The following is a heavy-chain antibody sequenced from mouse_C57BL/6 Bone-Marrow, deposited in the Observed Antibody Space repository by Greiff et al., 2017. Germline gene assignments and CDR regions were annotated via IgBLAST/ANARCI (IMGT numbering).Heavy chain of an antibody. CDR1: GYTFTSYW. D-gene: IGHD1-1*01. CDR3: ARHYYGSSYWYFDV. V-gene: IGHV1-59*01. Sequence: QVQLKQPGAELVRPGTSVKLSCKASGYTFTSYWMHWVKQRPGQGLEWIGVIDPSDSYTNYNQKFKGKATLTVDTSSSTAYMQLSSLTSEDSAVYYCARHYYGSSYWYFDVWGTGTTVTVSS. CDR2: IDPSDSYT. J-gene: IGHJ1*03.